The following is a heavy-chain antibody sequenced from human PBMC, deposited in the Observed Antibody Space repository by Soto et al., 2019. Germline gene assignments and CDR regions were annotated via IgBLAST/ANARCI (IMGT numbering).Heavy chain of an antibody. D-gene: IGHD3-10*01. V-gene: IGHV3-74*01. CDR2: VNSDGSNT. CDR3: GRGGDYGSGRVDY. Sequence: EVQLVESGGGSVQSGGSLRLSCAASGFSLSSYWMHWVRQAPGKGLVWVSRVNSDGSNTIYADSVKGRFTISRDNAKNTLYLQMNSLRVEDTAMYYCGRGGDYGSGRVDYWGQGTLVTVSS. CDR1: GFSLSSYW. J-gene: IGHJ4*02.